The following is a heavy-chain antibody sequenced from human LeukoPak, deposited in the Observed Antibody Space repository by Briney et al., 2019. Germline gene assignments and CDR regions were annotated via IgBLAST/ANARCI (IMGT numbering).Heavy chain of an antibody. V-gene: IGHV3-21*01. D-gene: IGHD3-10*01. CDR2: ISSSSSYI. Sequence: GGSLRLSCAASGFTFSSYSMNWVRQAPGKGLEWVSSISSSSSYIYYADSVKGRFTISRDNAKNSLYLQMNSLRAEDTAVYYCARAPGITMVRGVPLGGYWGQGTLVTVSS. CDR3: ARAPGITMVRGVPLGGY. J-gene: IGHJ4*02. CDR1: GFTFSSYS.